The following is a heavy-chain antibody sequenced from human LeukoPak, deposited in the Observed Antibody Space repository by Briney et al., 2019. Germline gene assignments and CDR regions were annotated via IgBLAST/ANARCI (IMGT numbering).Heavy chain of an antibody. V-gene: IGHV4-30-4*07. CDR2: IHDSGST. CDR3: ARDGNAL. CDR1: GDSISSGGYS. D-gene: IGHD1-1*01. Sequence: TSETLSLTCAVSGDSISSGGYSWSWIRQTPGKGLEWIAYIHDSGSTYNNPSLKSRLSISIDTSKNQFSLKLNSLTAADTAVYYCARDGNALWGQGTLVTVSS. J-gene: IGHJ4*02.